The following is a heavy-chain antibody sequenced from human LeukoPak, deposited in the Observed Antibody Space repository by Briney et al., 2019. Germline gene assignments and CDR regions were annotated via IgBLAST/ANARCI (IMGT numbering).Heavy chain of an antibody. Sequence: GGSLRLSCAASGFTFDDYAMHWVRQAPGKGLEWVSGINWNSGSIGYGDSVKGRFTISRDNAKNSLHLQMNSLRPEDTALYYCAKDKGYGANHDAFDIWGQGTMVTVSS. CDR2: INWNSGSI. D-gene: IGHD4-23*01. J-gene: IGHJ3*02. CDR1: GFTFDDYA. CDR3: AKDKGYGANHDAFDI. V-gene: IGHV3-9*01.